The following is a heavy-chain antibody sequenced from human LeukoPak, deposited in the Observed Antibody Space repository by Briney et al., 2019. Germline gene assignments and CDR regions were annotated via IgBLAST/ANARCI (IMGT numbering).Heavy chain of an antibody. V-gene: IGHV4-39*02. Sequence: SETLSLTCTVSGGSISSSYYYWGWIRQPPGKGLEWIGSIYYSGSTYYNPSLKSRVTISVDTSKNQFSLKLSSVTAADTAVYYCARDKPKTYYYDSSGYPILYYYGMDVWGQGTTVTVSS. CDR2: IYYSGST. CDR3: ARDKPKTYYYDSSGYPILYYYGMDV. CDR1: GGSISSSYYY. J-gene: IGHJ6*02. D-gene: IGHD3-22*01.